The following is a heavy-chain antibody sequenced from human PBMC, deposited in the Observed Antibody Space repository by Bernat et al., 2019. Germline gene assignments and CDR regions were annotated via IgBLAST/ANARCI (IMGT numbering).Heavy chain of an antibody. CDR2: ICYSRGT. J-gene: IGHJ4*02. Sequence: QLQLQESGPGLVKPSETLSLICSVSGGSISSNSDFWGWIRQPPGKGLEWIGNICYSRGTYYNPSLKSRVTISVDTSKNQFSLKLSSVTAADTAVDYCARLKYDILTGYTDWGQGTLVTVSS. CDR3: ARLKYDILTGYTD. CDR1: GGSISSNSDF. D-gene: IGHD3-9*01. V-gene: IGHV4-39*01.